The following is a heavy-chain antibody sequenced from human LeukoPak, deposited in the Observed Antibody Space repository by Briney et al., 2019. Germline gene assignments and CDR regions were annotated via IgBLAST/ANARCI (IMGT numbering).Heavy chain of an antibody. Sequence: GGSLRLSCAASGFTVSSNYMSWVRQAPGKGLEWVSVIYSGGSTYYADSVKGRFTISRDNSKNTLYLQMNSLRAEDTAVYYCAKVGYQLLSMDVWGQGTTVTVSS. CDR2: IYSGGST. CDR1: GFTVSSNY. CDR3: AKVGYQLLSMDV. D-gene: IGHD2-2*01. V-gene: IGHV3-66*01. J-gene: IGHJ6*02.